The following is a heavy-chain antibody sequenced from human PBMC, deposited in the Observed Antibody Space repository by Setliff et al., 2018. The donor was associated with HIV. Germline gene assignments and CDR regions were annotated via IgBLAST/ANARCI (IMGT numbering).Heavy chain of an antibody. CDR2: ISTNTGNP. CDR3: ARKQSWSSGCEAFDI. Sequence: ASVKVSCKASGYTFTSYAMNWVRQTPGQGLEWMGRISTNTGNPTYAQGFTGRFVFSLDTSVSTAYLQISSLKAEDTAVYYCARKQSWSSGCEAFDIWGQGTMVTVSS. V-gene: IGHV7-4-1*02. D-gene: IGHD2-8*01. CDR1: GYTFTSYA. J-gene: IGHJ3*02.